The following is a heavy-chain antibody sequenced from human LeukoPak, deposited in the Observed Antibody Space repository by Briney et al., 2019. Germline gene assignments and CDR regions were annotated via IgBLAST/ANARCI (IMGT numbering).Heavy chain of an antibody. Sequence: ASVKVSCKASGGTFSSYAISWVRQAPGQGLEWMGRIIPIFGIANCAQKFQGRVTITADKSTSTAYMELSSLRSEDTAVYYCASPNQWLAYYYYGMDVWGQGTTVTVSS. J-gene: IGHJ6*02. CDR3: ASPNQWLAYYYYGMDV. V-gene: IGHV1-69*04. D-gene: IGHD6-19*01. CDR2: IIPIFGIA. CDR1: GGTFSSYA.